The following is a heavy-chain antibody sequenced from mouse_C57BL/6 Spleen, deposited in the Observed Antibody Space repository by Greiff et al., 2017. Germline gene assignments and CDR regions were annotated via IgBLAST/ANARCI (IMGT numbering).Heavy chain of an antibody. CDR2: FYPGSGSI. D-gene: IGHD6-1*02. V-gene: IGHV1-62-2*01. Sequence: VQLQQSGAELVQPGASVTLSCKASGYTFTEYTIHWVQQRSGQGLEWIGWFYPGSGSIKYNEKFKDKATLTADKSYSTVYMELSRLTAEASAVYFCARHEKTVSLDYWGQGTTRTVSA. CDR1: GYTFTEYT. CDR3: ARHEKTVSLDY. J-gene: IGHJ2*01.